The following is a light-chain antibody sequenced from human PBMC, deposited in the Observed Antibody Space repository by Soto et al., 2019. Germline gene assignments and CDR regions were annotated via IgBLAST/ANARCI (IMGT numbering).Light chain of an antibody. CDR3: SSYGGTNNYVV. CDR1: NSDVGAYNY. Sequence: LTQPPSASGSPGQSVTISCTGSNSDVGAYNYVSWYQQHPGKSPKLMIYEVTKRPSGVPDRFSGSKSGNTASLTVSGLQAEDEADYYCSSYGGTNNYVVFGGGT. V-gene: IGLV2-8*01. J-gene: IGLJ2*01. CDR2: EVT.